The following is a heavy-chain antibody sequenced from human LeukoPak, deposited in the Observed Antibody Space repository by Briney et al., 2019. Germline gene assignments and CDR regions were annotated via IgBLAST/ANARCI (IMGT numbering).Heavy chain of an antibody. D-gene: IGHD3-22*01. J-gene: IGHJ4*02. V-gene: IGHV4-59*08. CDR2: IYYSGST. CDR3: ARHHHDSSGPDY. Sequence: SETLSLTCTVSGGSINTYYWSWIRQPPGKGLEWIGYIYYSGSTIYNPSPKTRVTISVDTSNNQFSLKLSSVTAADTAVYYCARHHHDSSGPDYWGQGTLVTVSS. CDR1: GGSINTYY.